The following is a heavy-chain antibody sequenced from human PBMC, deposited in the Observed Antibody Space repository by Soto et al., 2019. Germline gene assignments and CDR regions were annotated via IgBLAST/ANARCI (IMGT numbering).Heavy chain of an antibody. CDR2: INWNGDST. CDR3: ARDGYGSGSHFDS. D-gene: IGHD3-10*01. CDR1: GFSFDDSG. Sequence: DVQLVESGGGVVRPGGSLRLSCAASGFSFDDSGFNWVRQAPGKGLEWVSFINWNGDSTGYADSVKGRFTISRDNAKNSLFLQMNSLRVEVTAFYYCARDGYGSGSHFDSWGQGTLVTVSS. V-gene: IGHV3-20*04. J-gene: IGHJ4*02.